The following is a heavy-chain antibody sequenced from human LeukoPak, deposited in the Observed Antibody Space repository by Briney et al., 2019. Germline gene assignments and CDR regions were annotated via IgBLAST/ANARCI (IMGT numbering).Heavy chain of an antibody. V-gene: IGHV4-59*01. CDR3: ARGCSSTSCYGSGSYNPYDY. J-gene: IGHJ4*02. D-gene: IGHD2-2*01. Sequence: KPSETLSLTCTVSGGSISSYYRSWIRQPPGKGLEWIGYIYYSGSTNYNPSLKSRVTISVDTSKNQFSLKLSSVTAADTAVYYCARGCSSTSCYGSGSYNPYDYWGQGTLVTVSS. CDR1: GGSISSYY. CDR2: IYYSGST.